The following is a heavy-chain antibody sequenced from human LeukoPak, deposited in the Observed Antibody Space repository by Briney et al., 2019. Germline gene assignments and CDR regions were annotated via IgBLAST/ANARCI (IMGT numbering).Heavy chain of an antibody. CDR3: AKEARFCSGIWHFDY. D-gene: IGHD2-15*01. J-gene: IGHJ4*02. CDR2: IWYDGTNE. Sequence: GGSLRLSCAASGFTFNTYGMHWVRQAPGKGLEWVAVIWYDGTNEDYADSVKGRFTISRDNSKNTLYLQMTSLRAGDTAVYYCAKEARFCSGIWHFDYWGQGTLVTVSS. V-gene: IGHV3-33*06. CDR1: GFTFNTYG.